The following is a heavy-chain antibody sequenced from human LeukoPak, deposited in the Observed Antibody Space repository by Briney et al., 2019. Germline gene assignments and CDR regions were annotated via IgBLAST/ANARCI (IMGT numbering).Heavy chain of an antibody. D-gene: IGHD3-10*01. CDR2: IYSGGST. CDR3: AIIHSYGHA. Sequence: PGGSLRLSCAASGFNVISNYMSWVRQAPGKGLEWVSVIYSGGSTYYAASVKGRFTISRDRTKNMLYLQMNNLRVEDTATYYCAIIHSYGHAWGQGTLVTVSS. CDR1: GFNVISNY. J-gene: IGHJ5*02. V-gene: IGHV3-66*01.